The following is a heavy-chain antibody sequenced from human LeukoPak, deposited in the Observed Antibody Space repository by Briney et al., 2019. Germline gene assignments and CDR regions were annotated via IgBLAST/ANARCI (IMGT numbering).Heavy chain of an antibody. J-gene: IGHJ3*02. D-gene: IGHD3-3*01. Sequence: SETLSLTCTVSGYSISSGYYWGWIRQPPGKGLEWIGSIYHSGSTYYNPSLKSRVTISVDTSKNQFSLKLSSVTAADTAVYFCASYESGGDAFDIWGQGTMVTVSS. CDR1: GYSISSGYY. CDR3: ASYESGGDAFDI. V-gene: IGHV4-38-2*02. CDR2: IYHSGST.